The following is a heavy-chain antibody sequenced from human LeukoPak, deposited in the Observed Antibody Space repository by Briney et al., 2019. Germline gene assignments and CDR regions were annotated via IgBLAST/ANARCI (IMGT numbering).Heavy chain of an antibody. CDR2: ISAYNGNT. Sequence: ASVKVSCKASGYTFTSYGISWVRQAPGQGLEWMGWISAYNGNTNYAQKLQGRVTMTTDTSTSTAYMELSSLRSEDTAVYYCARGAAHYYDSSHNWFDPWGQGTLVTVSS. J-gene: IGHJ5*02. CDR1: GYTFTSYG. D-gene: IGHD3-22*01. V-gene: IGHV1-18*01. CDR3: ARGAAHYYDSSHNWFDP.